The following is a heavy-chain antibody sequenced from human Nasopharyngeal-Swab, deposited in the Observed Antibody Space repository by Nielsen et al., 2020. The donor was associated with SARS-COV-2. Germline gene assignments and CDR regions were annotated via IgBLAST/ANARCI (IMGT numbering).Heavy chain of an antibody. CDR2: ISSRSSNI. CDR3: ATDTAMVISTAFYYYYGMDV. J-gene: IGHJ6*02. D-gene: IGHD5-18*01. V-gene: IGHV3-48*02. CDR1: GFTFSSCS. Sequence: GESLKISCAASGFTFSSCSMNWVRQAPGKGLEWVSYISSRSSNIYYADSVKGRFTISRDNAKNSLYLQMNSLRDEDTAVYYCATDTAMVISTAFYYYYGMDVWGQGTTVTVSS.